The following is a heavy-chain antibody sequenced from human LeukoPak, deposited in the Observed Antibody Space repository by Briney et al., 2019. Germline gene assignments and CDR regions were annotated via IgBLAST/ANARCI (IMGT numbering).Heavy chain of an antibody. D-gene: IGHD3-22*01. CDR2: IYYSGST. V-gene: IGHV4-59*01. Sequence: SETLSLTCTVSGGSINSYYWSWIRQPPGKGLEWIGYIYYSGSTDYNPSLKSRVTISVDTSKNQFSLKLSSVTAADTAVYYCARLKYYYDSSGYRAEYFRHWGQGTLVTVSS. CDR1: GGSINSYY. J-gene: IGHJ1*01. CDR3: ARLKYYYDSSGYRAEYFRH.